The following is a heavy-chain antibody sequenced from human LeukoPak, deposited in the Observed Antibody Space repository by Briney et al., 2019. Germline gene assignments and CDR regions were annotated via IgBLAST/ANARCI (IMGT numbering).Heavy chain of an antibody. J-gene: IGHJ4*02. V-gene: IGHV4-39*01. Sequence: PSETLSLTCTVSGGSISSSSYYWGWIRQPPGKGLEWIGSIYYSGSTYYNPSLKSRATISVDPSKSQFSLKLSSVTAADTAVYYCARQAKAGGYSSSWYPFGYWGQGTLVTVSS. CDR3: ARQAKAGGYSSSWYPFGY. CDR1: GGSISSSSYY. D-gene: IGHD6-13*01. CDR2: IYYSGST.